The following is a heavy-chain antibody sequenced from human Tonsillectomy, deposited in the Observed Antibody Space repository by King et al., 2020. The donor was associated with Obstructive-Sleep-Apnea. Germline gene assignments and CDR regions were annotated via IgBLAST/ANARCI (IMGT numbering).Heavy chain of an antibody. CDR3: ARRFLGYCGTTSCSHFDY. Sequence: VQLVQSGAEVKKPGESLRISCEGSGYSFTNYCITWVRQMPGKGLEWMGTIDPGDSYTNYSPSFQGHVTISADKSISTAYLQWSSLKASDTAIYYCARRFLGYCGTTSCSHFDYWGQGTLVTVSS. D-gene: IGHD2-2*01. CDR2: IDPGDSYT. J-gene: IGHJ4*02. CDR1: GYSFTNYC. V-gene: IGHV5-10-1*01.